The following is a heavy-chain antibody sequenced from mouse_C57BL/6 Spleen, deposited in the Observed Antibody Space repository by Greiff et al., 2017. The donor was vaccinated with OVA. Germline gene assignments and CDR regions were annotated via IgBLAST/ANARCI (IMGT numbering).Heavy chain of an antibody. CDR3: AREKYDGYSCFAY. CDR1: GFSLTSYG. CDR2: IWSGGST. J-gene: IGHJ3*01. V-gene: IGHV2-2*01. D-gene: IGHD2-3*01. Sequence: VQLQQSGPGLVQPSQSLSITCTVSGFSLTSYGVHWVRQSPGKGLEWLGVIWSGGSTDYNAAFISSLSISKDNSKSQVFLKMNRLKADDTAIYYCAREKYDGYSCFAYWGQGTLVTVSA.